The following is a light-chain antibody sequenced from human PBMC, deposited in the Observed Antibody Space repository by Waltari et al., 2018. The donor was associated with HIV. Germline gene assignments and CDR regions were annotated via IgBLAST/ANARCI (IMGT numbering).Light chain of an antibody. CDR1: QSVNSD. J-gene: IGKJ2*01. CDR2: DAS. CDR3: QQYYSTPYT. V-gene: IGKV3D-15*01. Sequence: IVMTQSPATLSVSPGERATLSCRASQSVNSDLAWYQQRPGQAPRLLIYDASTRATGIPARFSGSVSETDFTLTISSLQAEDVAVYYCQQYYSTPYTFGQGTKLQIK.